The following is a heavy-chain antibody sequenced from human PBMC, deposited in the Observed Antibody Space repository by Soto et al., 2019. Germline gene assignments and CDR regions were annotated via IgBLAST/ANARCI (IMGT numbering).Heavy chain of an antibody. CDR2: ISRSSDHM. CDR3: ARAIRGGPFDY. D-gene: IGHD2-15*01. CDR1: GFIFSTYS. Sequence: EVQLVESGGGLVKPGGSLRLSCAASGFIFSTYSMNWVRQTPGKGLEWVSSISRSSDHMYYADSVRGRFTISRDNAKNSLLLQMNSLRAEDTAVCYCARAIRGGPFDYWGQGALVTVSS. J-gene: IGHJ4*02. V-gene: IGHV3-21*01.